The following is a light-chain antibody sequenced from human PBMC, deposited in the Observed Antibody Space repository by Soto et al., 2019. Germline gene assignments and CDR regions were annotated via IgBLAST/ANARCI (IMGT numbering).Light chain of an antibody. CDR3: QTWGTGIEV. CDR1: SGHSSYT. CDR2: LNSDGSY. Sequence: QLVLTQSPSASASLGASVKLTCTLSSGHSSYTIAWHQQQPEKGPRYLMTLNSDGSYSKGDGIPDRFSGSSSGAERYLSISSLQSEDEADYYCQTWGTGIEVFGGGTKLTVL. J-gene: IGLJ3*02. V-gene: IGLV4-69*01.